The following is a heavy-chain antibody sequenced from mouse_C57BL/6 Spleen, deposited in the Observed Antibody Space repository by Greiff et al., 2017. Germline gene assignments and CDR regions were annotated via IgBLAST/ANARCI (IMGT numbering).Heavy chain of an antibody. CDR3: ARHTTVPYWYFDV. J-gene: IGHJ1*03. D-gene: IGHD1-1*01. CDR1: GFTFSDYG. CDR2: ISSGSSTI. Sequence: EVQVVGSGGGLVKPGGSLKLSCAASGFTFSDYGMHWVRQAPEKGLEWVAYISSGSSTIYYADTVKGRFTISRDNAKNTLFLQMTSLRSEDTAMYYCARHTTVPYWYFDVWGTGTTVTVSS. V-gene: IGHV5-17*01.